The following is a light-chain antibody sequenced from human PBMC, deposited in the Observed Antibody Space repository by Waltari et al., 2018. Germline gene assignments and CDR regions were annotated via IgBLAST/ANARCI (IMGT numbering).Light chain of an antibody. CDR2: DVT. Sequence: QSALAQPASVSGSPGQSITISCTGTSSDVGAYNYFSWYQQLPGKAPKLIIYDVTARPSGVSNRFSGSKSGNTASLPISGRQADDEADYYCSSYTATATWVFGGGTKLTVL. CDR3: SSYTATATWV. CDR1: SSDVGAYNY. V-gene: IGLV2-14*03. J-gene: IGLJ3*02.